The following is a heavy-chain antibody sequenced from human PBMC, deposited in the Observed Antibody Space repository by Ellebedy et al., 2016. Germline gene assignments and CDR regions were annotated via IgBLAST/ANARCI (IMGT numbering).Heavy chain of an antibody. CDR3: ARDPDTVTKIDY. J-gene: IGHJ4*02. D-gene: IGHD1-14*01. V-gene: IGHV3-11*06. Sequence: SVKGRFTISRDNAKNSLYLQMNSLRAEDTAVYYCARDPDTVTKIDYWGQGTLVTVSS.